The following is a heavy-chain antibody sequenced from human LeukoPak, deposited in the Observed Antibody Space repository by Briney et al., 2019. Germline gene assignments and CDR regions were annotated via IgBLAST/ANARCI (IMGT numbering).Heavy chain of an antibody. Sequence: PGRSLRLSCAASGFTFSSYGVRWVRQAPGKGLGWVAAIWYDGSNKYYADSVECRFTISRDNSKTTLNLHMNRLRAEDVVGYYCARGSSTSCSRGCGSYFDYWGQGTLVTVSS. CDR3: ARGSSTSCSRGCGSYFDY. V-gene: IGHV3-33*01. CDR1: GFTFSSYG. D-gene: IGHD2-2*01. CDR2: IWYDGSNK. J-gene: IGHJ4*02.